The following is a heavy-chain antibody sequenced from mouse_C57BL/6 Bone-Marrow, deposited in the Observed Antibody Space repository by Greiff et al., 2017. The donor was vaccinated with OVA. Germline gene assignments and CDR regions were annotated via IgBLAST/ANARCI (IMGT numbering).Heavy chain of an antibody. Sequence: QVQLKQSGPELVKPGASVKISCKASGYAFSSSWMNWVKQRPGKGLEWIGRIYPGDGDTNYNGKFKGKATLTADKSSSTAYMQLSSLTSEDSAVYFCARGLRRYFEVWGTGTTVTVSS. CDR1: GYAFSSSW. D-gene: IGHD1-2*01. V-gene: IGHV1-82*01. CDR2: IYPGDGDT. CDR3: ARGLRRYFEV. J-gene: IGHJ1*03.